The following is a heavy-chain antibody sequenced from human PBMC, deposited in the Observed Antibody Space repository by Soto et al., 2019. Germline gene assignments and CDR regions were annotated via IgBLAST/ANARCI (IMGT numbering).Heavy chain of an antibody. CDR2: IYHGGTT. CDR1: GYSISSSSY. CDR3: ARVHVMVVAGSTFDY. D-gene: IGHD6-19*01. V-gene: IGHV4-38-2*01. J-gene: IGHJ4*01. Sequence: SEPLSLTCPVSGYSISSSSYCAWIRQPPGKGPEWIASIYHGGTTFYNPSLKSRITISVDTSNNQFSLKLTSVTAADTAVYYCARVHVMVVAGSTFDYWGHGTLVT.